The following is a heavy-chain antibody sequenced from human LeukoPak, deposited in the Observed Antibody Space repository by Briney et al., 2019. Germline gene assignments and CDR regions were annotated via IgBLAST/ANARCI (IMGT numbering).Heavy chain of an antibody. D-gene: IGHD2-2*01. V-gene: IGHV3-53*05. CDR3: AKTYCSSTSCYVYPDC. CDR2: IYSGGST. CDR1: GFTVSSNY. Sequence: GGSLRLSCAASGFTVSSNYMSWVRQAPGKGLEWVSVIYSGGSTYYADSVKGRFTISRDNSKNTLYLQMNSLRAEDTAVYYCAKTYCSSTSCYVYPDCWGQGTLVTVSS. J-gene: IGHJ4*02.